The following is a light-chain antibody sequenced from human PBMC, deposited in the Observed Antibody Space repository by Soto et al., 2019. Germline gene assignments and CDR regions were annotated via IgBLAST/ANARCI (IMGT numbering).Light chain of an antibody. V-gene: IGKV1-5*03. J-gene: IGKJ1*01. CDR3: LQYETYWT. CDR2: KAS. Sequence: DIQMTQSPSTLPASVGDRVTITCRASQTIGSSLAWYQQKPGKAPKLLIYKASSLESGVPSRFSGSGSGTEFTLTISSLQPDDFATYYCLQYETYWTFGQGTKVDIK. CDR1: QTIGSS.